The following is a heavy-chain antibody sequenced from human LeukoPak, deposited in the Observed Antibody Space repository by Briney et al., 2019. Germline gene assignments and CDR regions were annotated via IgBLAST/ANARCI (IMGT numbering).Heavy chain of an antibody. V-gene: IGHV3-48*03. CDR2: ISTSGSTI. CDR3: ARVGGYYYYGMDV. Sequence: GGSLRLSCAASGFTFSSYEMNWVRQAPGKGLEWVSYISTSGSTIYYADSVKGRFTISRDNAKNSLYLQMSSLRAEDTAVYYGARVGGYYYYGMDVWGKGTTVTVSS. D-gene: IGHD3-16*01. J-gene: IGHJ6*04. CDR1: GFTFSSYE.